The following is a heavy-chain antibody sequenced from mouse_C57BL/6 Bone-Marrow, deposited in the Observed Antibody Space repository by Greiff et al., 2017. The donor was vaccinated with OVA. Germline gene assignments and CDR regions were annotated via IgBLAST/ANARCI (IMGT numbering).Heavy chain of an antibody. D-gene: IGHD1-1*01. CDR1: GFTFSDYG. CDR3: ARHGDYYGPYAMDY. V-gene: IGHV5-15*01. CDR2: ISNLAYSI. J-gene: IGHJ4*01. Sequence: EVQLVESGGGLVQPGGSLKLSCAASGFTFSDYGMAWVRQAPRKGPEWVAFISNLAYSIYYADTVTGRFTISSENAKNTLYLEMSSLRSEDTAMYYCARHGDYYGPYAMDYWGQGTSVTVSS.